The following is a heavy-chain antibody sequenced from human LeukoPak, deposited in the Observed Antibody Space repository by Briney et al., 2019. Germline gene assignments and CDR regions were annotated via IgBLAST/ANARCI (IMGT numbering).Heavy chain of an antibody. D-gene: IGHD1-26*01. J-gene: IGHJ4*02. CDR3: AKKGATTGNFDY. CDR1: GFTFSNYA. Sequence: PGGSLRLSCAASGFTFSNYAMSWVRQAPGKGLEWVSFISSSGGTTYYADSVKGRFTISRDNSKNTLYLQMNSLKVEDTAIYYCAKKGATTGNFDYWGQGTLVTVSS. V-gene: IGHV3-23*01. CDR2: ISSSGGTT.